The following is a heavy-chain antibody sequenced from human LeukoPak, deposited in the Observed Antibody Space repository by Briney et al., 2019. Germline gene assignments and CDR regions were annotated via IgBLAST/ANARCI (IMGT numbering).Heavy chain of an antibody. CDR2: ISGSGGST. V-gene: IGHV3-23*01. Sequence: GGSLRLSCAASGFTFSIHAMSWVRQAPGKGLEWVSGISGSGGSTYYADSVKGRFTISRDNAKNSLYLQMNSLRAEDTAVYYCARVGYSYGSDYWGQGTLVTVSS. CDR1: GFTFSIHA. D-gene: IGHD5-18*01. J-gene: IGHJ4*02. CDR3: ARVGYSYGSDY.